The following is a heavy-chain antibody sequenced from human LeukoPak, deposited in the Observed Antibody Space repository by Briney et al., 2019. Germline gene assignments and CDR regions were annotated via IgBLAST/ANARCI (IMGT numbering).Heavy chain of an antibody. V-gene: IGHV1-2*02. CDR3: ARGGQYSGYAGDIDY. J-gene: IGHJ4*02. D-gene: IGHD5-12*01. CDR2: INPNSGGT. CDR1: GYTFTGYY. Sequence: ASVKVSCKASGYTFTGYYMHWVRQAPGQGLEWMGWINPNSGGTNYAQKFQGRVTMTRNTSISTAYMELSSLRSEDTAVYYCARGGQYSGYAGDIDYWGQGTLVTVSS.